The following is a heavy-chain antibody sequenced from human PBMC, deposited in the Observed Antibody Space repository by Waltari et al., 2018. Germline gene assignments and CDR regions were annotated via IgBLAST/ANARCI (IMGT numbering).Heavy chain of an antibody. CDR3: ARGSRGNGAAFDV. V-gene: IGHV4-59*01. Sequence: QVQLQESGPGLVKPSETLSLTCTVSGGSISRYYWSWIRQPPGKGLEWIGYIYYSGITNYNPSLKSRVTISVDTSKNQFSLKLNSVTAADTAVYYCARGSRGNGAAFDVWGQGTMVTVSS. J-gene: IGHJ3*01. CDR1: GGSISRYY. CDR2: IYYSGIT. D-gene: IGHD3-22*01.